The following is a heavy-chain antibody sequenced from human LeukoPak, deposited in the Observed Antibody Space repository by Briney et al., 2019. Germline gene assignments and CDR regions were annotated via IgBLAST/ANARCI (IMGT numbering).Heavy chain of an antibody. Sequence: GGSLRLSCAASGFTFDDYAMHWVRQAPGKGLEWVSGISWNSGRIGYADSVKGRFTISRDNAKKSLYLQMTSLRPKDTAFYYCAKDRCSGSHCNFDYWGQGTLVTVSS. CDR3: AKDRCSGSHCNFDY. J-gene: IGHJ4*02. CDR2: ISWNSGRI. D-gene: IGHD3-10*02. V-gene: IGHV3-9*01. CDR1: GFTFDDYA.